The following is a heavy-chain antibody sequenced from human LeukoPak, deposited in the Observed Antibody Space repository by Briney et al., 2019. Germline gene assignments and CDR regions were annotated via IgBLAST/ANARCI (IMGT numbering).Heavy chain of an antibody. Sequence: SETLSLTCAVYGGSFSGYYWSWIRQPPGKGLEWIGEINHSGSTNYNPSLKSRVTISVDTSKNQFSLKLSSVTAADTAVYYCARGYCSGGSCYSYYYYNYMDVWGKGTTVTVSS. J-gene: IGHJ6*03. CDR2: INHSGST. CDR3: ARGYCSGGSCYSYYYYNYMDV. D-gene: IGHD2-15*01. V-gene: IGHV4-34*01. CDR1: GGSFSGYY.